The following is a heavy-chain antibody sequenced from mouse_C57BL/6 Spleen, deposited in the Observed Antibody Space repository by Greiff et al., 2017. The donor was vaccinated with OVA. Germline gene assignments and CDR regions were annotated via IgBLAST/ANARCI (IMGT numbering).Heavy chain of an antibody. Sequence: QVHVKQSGPELVKPGASVKLSCKASGYTFTSYDINWVKQRPGQGLEWIGWIYPRDGSTKYNEKFKGKATLTVDTSSSTAYMELHSLTSEDSAVYFCARGGYEEDWYFDVWGTGTTVTVSS. CDR1: GYTFTSYD. CDR3: ARGGYEEDWYFDV. V-gene: IGHV1-85*01. D-gene: IGHD2-2*01. CDR2: IYPRDGST. J-gene: IGHJ1*03.